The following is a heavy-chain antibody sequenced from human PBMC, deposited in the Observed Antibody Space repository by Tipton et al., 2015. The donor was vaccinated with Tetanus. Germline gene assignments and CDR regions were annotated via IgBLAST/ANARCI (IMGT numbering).Heavy chain of an antibody. CDR2: ISSNGGST. J-gene: IGHJ4*02. V-gene: IGHV3-64D*08. CDR1: GFTFSSYA. D-gene: IGHD2-15*01. CDR3: VRGYCSGGSCFDY. Sequence: SLRLSCSASGFTFSSYAMHWVRQAPGKGLEYVSAISSNGGSTYYADSVKGRFTISRDNSKNTLYLQMSSLRAEDTAVYYCVRGYCSGGSCFDYWGQGTLVTVSS.